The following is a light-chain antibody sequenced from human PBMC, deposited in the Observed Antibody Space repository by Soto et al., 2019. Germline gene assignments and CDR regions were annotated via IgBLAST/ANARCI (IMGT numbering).Light chain of an antibody. CDR1: QSLSSNY. J-gene: IGKJ5*01. CDR2: GVS. V-gene: IGKV3-20*01. CDR3: QQYVSAPIT. Sequence: EIVLTQSPGTLCLSPGERATLSCRASQSLSSNYLAWYQQKPGQAPRLLIYGVSSRATGVPVSFSGSGSGTDFTLTISRLEPEDFAVYYCQQYVSAPITFGQGTRREIK.